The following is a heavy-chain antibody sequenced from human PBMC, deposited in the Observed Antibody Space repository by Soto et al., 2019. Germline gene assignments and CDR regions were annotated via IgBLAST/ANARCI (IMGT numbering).Heavy chain of an antibody. CDR1: GFSLSTSGMR. V-gene: IGHV2-70*04. CDR2: IDWDDDK. D-gene: IGHD6-13*01. CDR3: ARTLAASGTIDV. J-gene: IGHJ4*02. Sequence: SGPTLVNPTQTLTLTCSFSGFSLSTSGMRVSWIRQPPGKALEWLARIDWDDDKYYSRSLRTRLTISKDSSKNQVVLTMTNMDPVDTATFYCARTLAASGTIDVWGQGTLVTVSS.